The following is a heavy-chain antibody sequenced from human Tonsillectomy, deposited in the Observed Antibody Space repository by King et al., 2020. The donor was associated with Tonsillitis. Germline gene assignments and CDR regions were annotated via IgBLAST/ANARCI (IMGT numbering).Heavy chain of an antibody. D-gene: IGHD6-19*01. CDR2: IYPGGCT. V-gene: IGHV3-53*01. CDR3: ARSRRVAVAEGFDY. J-gene: IGHJ4*02. CDR1: VFTVSSYY. Sequence: VQLVESGGGLIQPGGSLRLSCASSVFTVSSYYMTWVRRAPGKGLEWVSLIYPGGCTYYAESVKGRFTISRDKSQNTVYLQMNSLTVEDTAVYYCARSRRVAVAEGFDYWGQGTLVTVSS.